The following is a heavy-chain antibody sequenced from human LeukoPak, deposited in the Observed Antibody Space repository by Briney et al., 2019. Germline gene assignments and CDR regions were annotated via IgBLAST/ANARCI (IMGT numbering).Heavy chain of an antibody. CDR2: INPNSGGT. CDR1: GYTFTGYY. Sequence: EASVKVSCKASGYTFTGYYMHWVLQAPGQGLEWMGRINPNSGGTNYAQKFQGRVTMTRDTSISTAYMELSRLRSDDTAVYYCARGYYGSGSYSTIDYWGEGTLVTVSS. J-gene: IGHJ4*02. V-gene: IGHV1-2*06. D-gene: IGHD3-10*01. CDR3: ARGYYGSGSYSTIDY.